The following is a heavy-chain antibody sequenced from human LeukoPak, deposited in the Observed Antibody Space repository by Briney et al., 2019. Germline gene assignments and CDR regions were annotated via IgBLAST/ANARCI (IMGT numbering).Heavy chain of an antibody. V-gene: IGHV1-46*01. D-gene: IGHD3-10*01. CDR3: ARGRITMVRGSPLNPYYFDY. Sequence: ASVKVSCKASGYTXTSYYMHGVRQAPGQGLDWMGIINPSGGSTSYAQKFQGRVTMTRDTSTSTVYMELSSLRSEDTAVYYCARGRITMVRGSPLNPYYFDYWGQGTLVTVSS. J-gene: IGHJ4*02. CDR2: INPSGGST. CDR1: GYTXTSYY.